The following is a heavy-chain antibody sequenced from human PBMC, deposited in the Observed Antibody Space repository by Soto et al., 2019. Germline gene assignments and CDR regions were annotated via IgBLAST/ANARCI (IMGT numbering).Heavy chain of an antibody. CDR2: IDGSGYT. CDR1: GGSTSPGGYY. V-gene: IGHV4-31*03. Sequence: PSETLSLTCTVSGGSTSPGGYYWSWIRQYPGKGLEWLGYIDGSGYTFYNPSLQSRLTPSMDTSKNQFSLKLSSATAADTAVYFCARKQAGFFYGIDYWGQGTLVTVSS. D-gene: IGHD3-3*01. J-gene: IGHJ4*02. CDR3: ARKQAGFFYGIDY.